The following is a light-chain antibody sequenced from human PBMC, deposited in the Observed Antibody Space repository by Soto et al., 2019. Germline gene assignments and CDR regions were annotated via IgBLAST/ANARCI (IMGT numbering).Light chain of an antibody. CDR1: QSVSSY. J-gene: IGKJ1*01. CDR3: QQYNNWPSWT. CDR2: GAS. V-gene: IGKV3-15*01. Sequence: EIFFTQSPGTPAFSRGEKAPLSFQARQSVSSYSLAWYQKKPGQAPRLLIYGASTRATGIPARFSGSGSGTEFTLTISSLQSEDFAVYYCQQYNNWPSWTFGQGTKVDIK.